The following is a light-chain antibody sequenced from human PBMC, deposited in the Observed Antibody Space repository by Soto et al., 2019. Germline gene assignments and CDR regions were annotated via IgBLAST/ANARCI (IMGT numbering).Light chain of an antibody. CDR1: KSDIGIYNL. J-gene: IGLJ3*02. CDR2: EVN. Sequence: QSALTQPASVSGSLGQSITISCTGSKSDIGIYNLVSWYQQDPGKAPKLIIFEVNKRPSGISSRFSGSKSANTASLTIAGPQPDDESKYYCASYAGGTNFMVFGGGTKLTVL. CDR3: ASYAGGTNFMV. V-gene: IGLV2-23*02.